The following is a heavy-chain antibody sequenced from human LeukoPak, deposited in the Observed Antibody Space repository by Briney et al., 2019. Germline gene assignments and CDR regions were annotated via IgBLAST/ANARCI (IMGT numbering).Heavy chain of an antibody. D-gene: IGHD3-10*01. V-gene: IGHV4-31*01. J-gene: IGHJ4*02. Sequence: SQTLSLTCTVSGGSISSGGYYWTWIRQHPGKGLEWIGNIYNSGSTYYNPSLKSLVTISVDTSKNQFSLKLSSVTAADTAVYYCARQDYHGSGSLDYWGQGTLVTVSS. CDR1: GGSISSGGYY. CDR2: IYNSGST. CDR3: ARQDYHGSGSLDY.